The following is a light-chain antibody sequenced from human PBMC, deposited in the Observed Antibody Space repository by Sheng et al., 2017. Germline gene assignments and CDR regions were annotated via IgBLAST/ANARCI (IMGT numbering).Light chain of an antibody. CDR1: QTVSSTS. J-gene: IGKJ1*01. CDR3: QQYGSSRT. Sequence: EIVLTQSPGTLSLSPGERGTLSCRASQTVSSTSLAWYQQTPGQAPRLLIYGTSSRATGIPDRFSGSGSGTDFALTISRLEPEDFAVYYCQQYGSSRTFGQGTKVEIK. CDR2: GTS. V-gene: IGKV3-20*01.